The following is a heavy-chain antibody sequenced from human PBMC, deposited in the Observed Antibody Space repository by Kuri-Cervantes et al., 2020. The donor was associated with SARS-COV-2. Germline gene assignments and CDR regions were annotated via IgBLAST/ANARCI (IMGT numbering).Heavy chain of an antibody. CDR2: IYYSGST. J-gene: IGHJ4*02. CDR1: GGSISSNY. D-gene: IGHD3-22*01. V-gene: IGHV4-59*08. CDR3: ASALAYYSDSSGFTYYFDY. Sequence: GSLRLSCTVSGGSISSNYWSWIRQPPGKGLEWIGYIYYSGSTNYNPSLKSRVTISVDTSKNQFSLKLTSVTAADTAVYYCASALAYYSDSSGFTYYFDYWGQGTQVTVSS.